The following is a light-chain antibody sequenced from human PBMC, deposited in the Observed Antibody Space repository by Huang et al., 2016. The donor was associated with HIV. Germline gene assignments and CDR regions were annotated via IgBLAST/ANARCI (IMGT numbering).Light chain of an antibody. CDR2: GAS. J-gene: IGKJ4*01. CDR1: QSVSSCY. CDR3: QQYGPSLT. V-gene: IGKV3-20*01. Sequence: IAFTQSPGTVSLSPGDRATLTCTPSQSVSSCYLAWYQQRPAQPPRLLIYGASSRAADPPGRFSGSGSGTDFTLTISRLAAEDFAVYYCQQYGPSLTFGGGTKVEIK.